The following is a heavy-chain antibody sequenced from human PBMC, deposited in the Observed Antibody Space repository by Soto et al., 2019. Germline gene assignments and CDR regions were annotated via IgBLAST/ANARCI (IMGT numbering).Heavy chain of an antibody. Sequence: GESLKISCKGSGYSFTSYWIGWVRQMPGKGLEWMGIIYPGDSDTRYSPSFQGQVTISADKSISTAYLQWSSLKASDTAMYYCARTAAAGKYYNGMDVWGQGTTVNVSS. CDR1: GYSFTSYW. V-gene: IGHV5-51*01. CDR2: IYPGDSDT. CDR3: ARTAAAGKYYNGMDV. D-gene: IGHD6-13*01. J-gene: IGHJ6*02.